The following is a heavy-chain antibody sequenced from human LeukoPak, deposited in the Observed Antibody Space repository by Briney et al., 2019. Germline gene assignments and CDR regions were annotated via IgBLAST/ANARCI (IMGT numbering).Heavy chain of an antibody. D-gene: IGHD3-10*02. CDR1: GFTFSSYW. CDR3: AIALDYYVAMDV. V-gene: IGHV3-21*04. CDR2: ISSSDSQT. J-gene: IGHJ6*02. Sequence: GGSLRLSCAASGFTFSSYWMHWVRQVPAKGLEWVSSISSSDSQTNYADSVKGQFTISRDNSKNIVHLQMNSLRSEDHAVYYCAIALDYYVAMDVWGQGTTVYVSS.